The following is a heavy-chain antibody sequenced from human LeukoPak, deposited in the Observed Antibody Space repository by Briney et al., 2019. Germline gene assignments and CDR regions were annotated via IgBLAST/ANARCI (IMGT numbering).Heavy chain of an antibody. CDR3: ARDSTLWFGELLDDAFDI. CDR1: GYTFTSYG. J-gene: IGHJ3*02. CDR2: ISAYDGNT. Sequence: ASVKVSCKASGYTFTSYGISWVRQAPGQGLEGMGWISAYDGNTNYAQKLQGRVTMITDTSTSTAYMELRSLRSDDTAVYYCARDSTLWFGELLDDAFDIWGQGTMVTVSS. D-gene: IGHD3-10*01. V-gene: IGHV1-18*01.